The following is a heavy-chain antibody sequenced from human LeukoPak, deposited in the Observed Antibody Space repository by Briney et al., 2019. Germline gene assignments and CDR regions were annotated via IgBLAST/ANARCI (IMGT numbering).Heavy chain of an antibody. CDR3: ASYLIAVAGSFDY. V-gene: IGHV1-69*02. Sequence: SVKVSCKASGGTFSSYTISWVRQAPGQGLEWMGRIIPVLGIANYAQKFQGRVTITADKSTSTAYMELSSLRSEDTAVYYCASYLIAVAGSFDYWGQGTLVTVSS. J-gene: IGHJ4*02. CDR2: IIPVLGIA. D-gene: IGHD6-19*01. CDR1: GGTFSSYT.